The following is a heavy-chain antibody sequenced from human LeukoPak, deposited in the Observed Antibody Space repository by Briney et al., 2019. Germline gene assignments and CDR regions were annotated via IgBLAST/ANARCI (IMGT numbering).Heavy chain of an antibody. D-gene: IGHD3-10*01. CDR2: IYSGGST. V-gene: IGHV3-66*01. CDR3: ARNGEGFGELNLEY. CDR1: GFTVSSNY. Sequence: GGSLRLSCAASGFTVSSNYMSWVRQAPGKGLEWVSVIYSGGSTYCADSVKGRFTISRDNSKNTLCLQMNSLRAEDTAVYYCARNGEGFGELNLEYWGQGTLVTVSS. J-gene: IGHJ4*02.